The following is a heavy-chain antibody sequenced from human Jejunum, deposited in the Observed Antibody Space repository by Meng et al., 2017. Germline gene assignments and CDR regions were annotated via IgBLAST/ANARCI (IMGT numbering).Heavy chain of an antibody. CDR3: ARKKPGTVYFDP. D-gene: IGHD5/OR15-5a*01. V-gene: IGHV3-48*03. Sequence: GESLKISCAASGFTFSDYEMNWIRQAPGKGLEWVSYISGSGTSIYYADSVRGRFTISRDNAQNSVHLQMSSLRAEDTALYYCARKKPGTVYFDPWGQGALVTGYS. CDR1: GFTFSDYE. CDR2: ISGSGTSI. J-gene: IGHJ5*02.